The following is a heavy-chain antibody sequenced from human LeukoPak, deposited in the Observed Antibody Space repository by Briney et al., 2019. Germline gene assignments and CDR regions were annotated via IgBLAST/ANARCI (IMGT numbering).Heavy chain of an antibody. V-gene: IGHV1-46*01. CDR2: INPSGGST. Sequence: GASVKVSCKASGYTFTSYYMHWVRQAPGQGLEWMGIINPSGGSTSYAQKFQGRVTMIRDTSTSTVYMELSSLGSEDTAVYYCARDRRPSRYQLLQQQLVSPNTNWFDPWGQGTLVTVSS. D-gene: IGHD6-13*01. J-gene: IGHJ5*02. CDR1: GYTFTSYY. CDR3: ARDRRPSRYQLLQQQLVSPNTNWFDP.